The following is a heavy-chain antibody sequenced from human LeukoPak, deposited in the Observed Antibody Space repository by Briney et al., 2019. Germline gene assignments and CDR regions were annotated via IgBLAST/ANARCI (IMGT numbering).Heavy chain of an antibody. J-gene: IGHJ4*02. CDR3: VCGYYSRGDY. D-gene: IGHD2/OR15-2a*01. CDR2: ISSTGST. Sequence: PSETLSLTCTVSGGSISSGGHYWSWIRQPAGKGLEYLGRISSTGSTNHNPSLRSRVTISADTSKNHFSLKLTSVTAADTAVYYCVCGYYSRGDYWGQGTLVTVSS. CDR1: GGSISSGGHY. V-gene: IGHV4-61*02.